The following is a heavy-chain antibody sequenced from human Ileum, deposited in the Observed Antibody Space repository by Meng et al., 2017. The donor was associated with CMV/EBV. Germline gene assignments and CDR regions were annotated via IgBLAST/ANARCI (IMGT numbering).Heavy chain of an antibody. CDR1: GFTFSNAW. CDR3: TTGYSNWYFG. J-gene: IGHJ4*02. Sequence: CVGSGFTFSNAWMNWVRQAPGKGLEWVGRIKTSAGGGTTEYNSLLRDRFTISRDDSKSTVFLQMNSLKTEDTAIYYCTTGYSNWYFGWGQGALVTVSS. V-gene: IGHV3-15*07. CDR2: IKTSAGGGTT. D-gene: IGHD6-13*01.